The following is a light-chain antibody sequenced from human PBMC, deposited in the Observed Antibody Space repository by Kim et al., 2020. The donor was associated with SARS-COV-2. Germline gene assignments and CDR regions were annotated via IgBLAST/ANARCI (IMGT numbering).Light chain of an antibody. Sequence: VSPGDRAPLSCRASQSVSSNLAWYQQKPGQAPRLLIYGASTRATGIPARFSGSGSGTEFTLTISSLQSEDFAVYYCQQYENWPRYTFGQGTKLEI. CDR2: GAS. CDR3: QQYENWPRYT. CDR1: QSVSSN. V-gene: IGKV3-15*01. J-gene: IGKJ2*01.